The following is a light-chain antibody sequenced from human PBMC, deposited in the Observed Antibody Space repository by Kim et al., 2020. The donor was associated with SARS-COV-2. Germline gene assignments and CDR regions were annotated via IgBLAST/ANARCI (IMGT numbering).Light chain of an antibody. CDR2: GKN. J-gene: IGLJ2*01. CDR1: SLRSYY. Sequence: SSELTQDPTVSVALGQTVRISCQGDSLRSYYASWYQQKPGQAPVLVIYGKNNRPSGIPDRFSGSSSGNTASLTITGAQAEDEGHYYCNSRDSSSDRRVFG. V-gene: IGLV3-19*01. CDR3: NSRDSSSDRRV.